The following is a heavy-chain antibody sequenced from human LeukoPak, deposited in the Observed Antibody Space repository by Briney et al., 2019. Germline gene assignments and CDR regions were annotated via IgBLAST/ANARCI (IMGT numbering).Heavy chain of an antibody. J-gene: IGHJ5*02. CDR3: IRDFRSADL. V-gene: IGHV3-74*01. Sequence: GGSLRLSCVASGFTFSNYWMHWVRQPPGKGLVWVSRIYVDGRTTIYADSVKGRFTISRDNAKNTVYLEMNSLSVEDTATYYCIRDFRSADLWGQGTLVTVTS. CDR1: GFTFSNYW. CDR2: IYVDGRTT.